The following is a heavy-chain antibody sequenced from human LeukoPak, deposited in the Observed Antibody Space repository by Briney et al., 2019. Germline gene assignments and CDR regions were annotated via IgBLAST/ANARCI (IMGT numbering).Heavy chain of an antibody. CDR1: GFTLSSYW. J-gene: IGHJ4*02. D-gene: IGHD3-10*01. CDR3: ARERMYSGSGSTYPYYDY. CDR2: IKPDGSEN. V-gene: IGHV3-7*01. Sequence: GGSLRLSCAASGFTLSSYWMSWGRQSPGKGLEWVANIKPDGSENYFMDSVKGRFTISRDNAKNALYLEMNSLRAEDTADYFCARERMYSGSGSTYPYYDYWGQGTLVTVSS.